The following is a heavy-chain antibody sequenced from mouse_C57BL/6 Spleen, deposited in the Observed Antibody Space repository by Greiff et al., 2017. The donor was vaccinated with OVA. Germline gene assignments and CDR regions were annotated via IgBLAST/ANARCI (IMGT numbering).Heavy chain of an antibody. CDR2: IDPSDSYT. D-gene: IGHD4-1*01. CDR3: ANWDFDY. Sequence: QVQLQQSGAELVRPGTSVKLSCKASGYTFTSYWMHWVKQRPGQGLEWIGVIDPSDSYTNYNQKFKGKATLTVDTSSSTAYMQLSSLTSEDSAVYYCANWDFDYWGQGTTLTVSS. V-gene: IGHV1-59*01. CDR1: GYTFTSYW. J-gene: IGHJ2*01.